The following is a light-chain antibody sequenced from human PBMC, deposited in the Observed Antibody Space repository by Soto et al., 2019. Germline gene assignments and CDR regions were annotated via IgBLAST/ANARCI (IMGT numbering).Light chain of an antibody. V-gene: IGLV2-23*02. CDR3: CSYAGDSYV. CDR1: SSDVGNYDL. Sequence: SALTQPASVSGSPGQSITISCTGTSSDVGNYDLVSWYQQHPGKAPKPMIYDVSKRPSGVSNRFSGSKSGNTASLTISGLQADDEADYYCCSYAGDSYVFGTGTKVTVL. J-gene: IGLJ1*01. CDR2: DVS.